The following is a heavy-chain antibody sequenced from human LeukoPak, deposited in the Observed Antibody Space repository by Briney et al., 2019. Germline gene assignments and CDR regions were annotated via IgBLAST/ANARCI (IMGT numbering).Heavy chain of an antibody. CDR2: IIPIFGTA. CDR3: AGDLGAAAGTGYFQH. Sequence: GASVKVSCKASGYTFTSYGISWVRQAPGQGLEWMGGIIPIFGTANYAQKFQGRVTITTDESTSTAYMELSSLRSEDTAVYYCAGDLGAAAGTGYFQHWGQGTLVTVSS. J-gene: IGHJ1*01. V-gene: IGHV1-69*05. D-gene: IGHD6-13*01. CDR1: GYTFTSYG.